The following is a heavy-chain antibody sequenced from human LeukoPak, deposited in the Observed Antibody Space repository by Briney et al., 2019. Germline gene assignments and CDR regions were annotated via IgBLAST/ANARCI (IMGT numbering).Heavy chain of an antibody. J-gene: IGHJ5*02. CDR3: ARDRITMVRGVNPSWFDP. CDR2: FDPEDGET. V-gene: IGHV1-24*01. CDR1: GYTLTELS. Sequence: GASVKVSCKVSGYTLTELSMHWVRQAPGKGLEWMGGFDPEDGETIYAQKFQGRVTMTRDTSISTAYMELSRLRSDDTAVYYCARDRITMVRGVNPSWFDPWGQGTLVTVSS. D-gene: IGHD3-10*01.